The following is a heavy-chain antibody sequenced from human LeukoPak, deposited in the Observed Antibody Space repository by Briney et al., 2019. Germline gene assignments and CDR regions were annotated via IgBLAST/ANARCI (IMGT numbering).Heavy chain of an antibody. Sequence: GGSLRLSCAASGFTFSDYYMSWIRQAPGKGLEWVSYISSSGSTIYYADSVKGRFTISRDNAKNSLYLQMNSLRAEDTAVYYCARDLTYYYDSSGYFLDYWGQGTLVTVSS. D-gene: IGHD3-22*01. CDR3: ARDLTYYYDSSGYFLDY. CDR2: ISSSGSTI. V-gene: IGHV3-11*01. CDR1: GFTFSDYY. J-gene: IGHJ4*02.